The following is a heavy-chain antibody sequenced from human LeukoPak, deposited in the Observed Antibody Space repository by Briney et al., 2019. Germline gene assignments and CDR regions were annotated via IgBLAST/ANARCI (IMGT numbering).Heavy chain of an antibody. V-gene: IGHV3-49*04. CDR3: ARGPIQLWIHNAMDG. Sequence: GGSLRLSCTTSGFTFADHAMSWVRQAPGKGLEWVGFIKSKAYRGTTEYAASVKGSFTISRDDSNSIVYLQMNSLKSEDTALYYCARGPIQLWIHNAMDGWVQGATVTVPS. J-gene: IGHJ6*02. CDR2: IKSKAYRGTT. D-gene: IGHD5-18*01. CDR1: GFTFADHA.